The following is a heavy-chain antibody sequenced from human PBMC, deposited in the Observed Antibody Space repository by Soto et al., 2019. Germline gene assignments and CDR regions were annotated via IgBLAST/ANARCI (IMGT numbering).Heavy chain of an antibody. CDR1: VGSFSNSNYY. Sequence: PSETLSLACTVSVGSFSNSNYYWGWILQSPGKGLEWIGSVYYRGRSYSKSSVKSRVTISVDTSKNQFSLNSNSVTASDTAVYYCVSQRTSVLTQAYFDYWGPGALVTVSS. CDR3: VSQRTSVLTQAYFDY. CDR2: VYYRGRS. D-gene: IGHD2-8*01. J-gene: IGHJ4*02. V-gene: IGHV4-39*01.